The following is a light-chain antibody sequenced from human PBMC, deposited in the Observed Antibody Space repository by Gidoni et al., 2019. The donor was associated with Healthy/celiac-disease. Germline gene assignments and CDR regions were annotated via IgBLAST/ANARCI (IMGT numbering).Light chain of an antibody. Sequence: DSQMTQSPSSLSASVGDRVTITCQASQDISNYLNWYQQKPGQAPKLLIYDASNLETGVPSRFSGSGSGTDFTFTISSLQPEDIATYYCQQYDNLLVTFGQGTKVEIK. CDR3: QQYDNLLVT. V-gene: IGKV1-33*01. J-gene: IGKJ1*01. CDR2: DAS. CDR1: QDISNY.